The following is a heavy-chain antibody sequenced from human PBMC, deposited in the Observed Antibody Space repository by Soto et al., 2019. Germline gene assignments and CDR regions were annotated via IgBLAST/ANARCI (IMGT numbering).Heavy chain of an antibody. CDR1: GYTFTSYG. J-gene: IGHJ6*03. D-gene: IGHD2-21*01. V-gene: IGHV1-8*01. CDR3: ARGSDIVVVSYYYYMDV. Sequence: ASVKVSCKASGYTFTSYGINWVRQATGQGLEWMGWMNPNSGNTGYAQKFQGRVTMTRNTSISTAYMELSSLRSEDTAVYYCARGSDIVVVSYYYYMDVWGKGTTVTVSS. CDR2: MNPNSGNT.